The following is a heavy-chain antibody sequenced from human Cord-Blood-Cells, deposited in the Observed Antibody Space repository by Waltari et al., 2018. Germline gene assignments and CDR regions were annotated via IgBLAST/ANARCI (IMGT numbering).Heavy chain of an antibody. V-gene: IGHV4-59*01. CDR2: IYYSGST. CDR1: GGSISNYY. D-gene: IGHD3-3*01. Sequence: QVQLQESGPGLVKPSETLSLTCTVSGGSISNYYWSWIRQPPGKGLEWIGYIYYSGSTNYNPSLRSRVTISVDTSKNQFSLKLSSVTAADTAVYYCARVDYDFWSGYSNWFDPWGQGTLVTVSS. J-gene: IGHJ5*02. CDR3: ARVDYDFWSGYSNWFDP.